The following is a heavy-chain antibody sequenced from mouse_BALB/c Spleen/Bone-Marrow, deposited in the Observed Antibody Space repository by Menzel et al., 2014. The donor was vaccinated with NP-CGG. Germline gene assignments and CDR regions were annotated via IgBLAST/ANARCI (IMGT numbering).Heavy chain of an antibody. V-gene: IGHV4-1*02. D-gene: IGHD1-2*01. CDR3: ARLGYYGSFAY. CDR1: GFDFSRYW. CDR2: INPDSNTI. J-gene: IGHJ3*01. Sequence: EVKLMESGGGLVQPGGSLKLSCAASGFDFSRYWMSWVRQAPGKGLEWIGEINPDSNTINYKSSLKDKFIISRDNAKNTLYLQMSKVRSEDTALYYCARLGYYGSFAYWGQGTLVTVSA.